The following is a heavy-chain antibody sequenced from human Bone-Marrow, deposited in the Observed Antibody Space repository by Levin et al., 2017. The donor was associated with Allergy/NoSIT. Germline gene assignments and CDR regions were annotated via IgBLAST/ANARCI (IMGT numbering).Heavy chain of an antibody. D-gene: IGHD2-8*01. CDR2: INPSDGST. J-gene: IGHJ4*02. Sequence: AASVKVSCKASGYTFTKSYMHWVRQAPGQGLEWMGIINPSDGSTSYAQKFQGRVTMTRDTSTSTVYMDLSGLTSEDTAVYYCARAPELMVYAADYWGQGTLVTVST. CDR1: GYTFTKSY. V-gene: IGHV1-46*01. CDR3: ARAPELMVYAADY.